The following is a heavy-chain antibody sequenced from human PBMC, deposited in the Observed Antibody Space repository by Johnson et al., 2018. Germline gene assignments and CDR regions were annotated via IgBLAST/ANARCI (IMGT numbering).Heavy chain of an antibody. D-gene: IGHD3-10*01. CDR2: INSDGSST. V-gene: IGHV3-74*01. CDR1: GFTFSSYW. CDR3: ARDEVVRGATHLFYYGMDV. Sequence: VQLQESGGGLVQPGGSLRLSCAASGFTFSSYWMHWVRQAPGKGLVWVSRINSDGSSTSYADSVKGRFTISRDNAKNTQYLQMNSLRAEDTAVYYCARDEVVRGATHLFYYGMDVWGQGTTVTVSS. J-gene: IGHJ6*02.